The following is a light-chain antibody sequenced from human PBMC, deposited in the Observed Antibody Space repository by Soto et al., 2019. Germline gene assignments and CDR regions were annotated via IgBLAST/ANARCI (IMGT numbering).Light chain of an antibody. CDR1: QSVGDNY. CDR2: GAS. CDR3: HQYGSSPRT. J-gene: IGKJ1*01. V-gene: IGKV3-20*01. Sequence: EIVLTQSPGTLSLSPGERATLSCRASQSVGDNYLAWYQQKPGQAPRLLIYGASSRATGIPDRYSGSGSGTDFTLTISRLEPEDFAVYYCHQYGSSPRTFGQGTKVDI.